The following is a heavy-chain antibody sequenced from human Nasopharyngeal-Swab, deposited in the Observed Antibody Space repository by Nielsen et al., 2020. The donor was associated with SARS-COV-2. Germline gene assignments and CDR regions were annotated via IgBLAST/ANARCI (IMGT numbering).Heavy chain of an antibody. Sequence: SETLSLTCTVSGGSISSSSYYWGWIRQPPGKGLEWIGYIYYSGSTNYNPSLKSRVTISVDTSKNQFSLKLSSVTAADTAVYYCASSYYYDSGGPEFFDYWGQGTLVTVSS. V-gene: IGHV4-61*05. J-gene: IGHJ4*02. CDR3: ASSYYYDSGGPEFFDY. D-gene: IGHD3-22*01. CDR1: GGSISSSSYY. CDR2: IYYSGST.